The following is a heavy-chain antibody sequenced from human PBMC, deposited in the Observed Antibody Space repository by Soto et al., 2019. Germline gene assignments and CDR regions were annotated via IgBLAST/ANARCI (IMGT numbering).Heavy chain of an antibody. V-gene: IGHV4-59*01. D-gene: IGHD2-2*01. Sequence: PSETLSLTCTVSGGSFSTNYWSWIRQPPGKGLEWIGYIYYSGSTDYNPSLKSRVTISVDTAKNQFSLKLSSVTAADTAVYYCARDGPVYCNRNSCPYNWFATWCQGSLVTVSS. CDR2: IYYSGST. CDR3: ARDGPVYCNRNSCPYNWFAT. CDR1: GGSFSTNY. J-gene: IGHJ5*02.